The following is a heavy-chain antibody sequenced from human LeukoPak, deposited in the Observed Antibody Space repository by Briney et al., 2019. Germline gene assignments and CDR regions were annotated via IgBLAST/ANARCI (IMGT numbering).Heavy chain of an antibody. CDR3: ARAGPYGNYYYYYMDV. Sequence: ASVKVSCKASGYTFTSYHMHWVRQAPGQGLEWMGIINPSGGSTSYAQKFQGRVTMTRDMSTSTVYMELSSLRSEDTAVYYCARAGPYGNYYYYYMDVWGKGTTVTVSS. V-gene: IGHV1-46*01. CDR1: GYTFTSYH. J-gene: IGHJ6*03. CDR2: INPSGGST. D-gene: IGHD4-17*01.